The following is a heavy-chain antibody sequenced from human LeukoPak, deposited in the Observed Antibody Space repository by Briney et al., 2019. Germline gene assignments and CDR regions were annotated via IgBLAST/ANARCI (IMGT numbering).Heavy chain of an antibody. V-gene: IGHV3-66*01. CDR2: IYSGGST. D-gene: IGHD4-23*01. CDR3: ARGGVTTVVRGDYFDY. Sequence: GGSLRLSCAASGFTVSSNYMCWVRQAPGKGLEWVSVIYSGGSTYYADSVKGRFTISRDNSKNTLYLQMNSLRAEDTAVYYCARGGVTTVVRGDYFDYWGQGTPVTVSS. J-gene: IGHJ4*02. CDR1: GFTVSSNY.